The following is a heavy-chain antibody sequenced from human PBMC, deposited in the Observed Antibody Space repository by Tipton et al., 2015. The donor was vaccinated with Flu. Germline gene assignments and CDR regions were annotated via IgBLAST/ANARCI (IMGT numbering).Heavy chain of an antibody. V-gene: IGHV4-61*02. J-gene: IGHJ3*01. D-gene: IGHD5-12*01. CDR2: IFTIGGT. CDR1: GGSFSSGSYY. Sequence: TLSLTCSVSGGSFSSGSYYWTWIRQSAGKGLEWIGRIFTIGGTNYNPSLQSRVTMSVDTSKNQFSLKLSSVTAADTAVYYCARDLRGYRGYTGGDAFDVWGQGTMVTVSS. CDR3: ARDLRGYRGYTGGDAFDV.